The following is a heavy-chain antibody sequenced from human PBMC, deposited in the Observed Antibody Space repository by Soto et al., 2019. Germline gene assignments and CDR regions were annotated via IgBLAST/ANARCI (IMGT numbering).Heavy chain of an antibody. Sequence: SETLSLTCAVSGVSMSSGNWWTWVRQTPQRGLEYIGEIFHDGTANYYPSFERRVAISVDTSKKQFSLKLTSVTAADTAIYFCARLVYETRLNYMYFDFWGQGALVTVSS. CDR3: ARLVYETRLNYMYFDF. CDR2: IFHDGTA. CDR1: GVSMSSGNW. J-gene: IGHJ4*02. D-gene: IGHD3-10*01. V-gene: IGHV4-4*02.